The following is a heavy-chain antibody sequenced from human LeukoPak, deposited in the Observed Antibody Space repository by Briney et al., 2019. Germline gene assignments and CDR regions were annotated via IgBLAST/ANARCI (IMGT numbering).Heavy chain of an antibody. D-gene: IGHD3-10*01. CDR2: FSGSGGST. Sequence: GGSLRLPCAASGFTFSSYAMSWVRQAPGKGLEWVSGFSGSGGSTYYADSVQGRFTISRDNSKNTLYLQMNSLRAEDTAVYYCAKGKKGLWFGEFGYWGQGTLVTVSS. V-gene: IGHV3-23*01. J-gene: IGHJ4*02. CDR1: GFTFSSYA. CDR3: AKGKKGLWFGEFGY.